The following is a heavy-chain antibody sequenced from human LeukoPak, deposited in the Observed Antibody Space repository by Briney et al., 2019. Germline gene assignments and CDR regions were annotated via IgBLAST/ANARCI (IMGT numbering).Heavy chain of an antibody. Sequence: SETLSLTCAVSGGSISSGGYSWSWIRQPPGTGLEWIGYIYHSGSTYYNPSLKSRVTISVDRSKNQFSLKLSSVTAADTAVYYCARDGVGVGYFDYWGQGTLVTVSS. CDR1: GGSISSGGYS. D-gene: IGHD3-10*01. CDR3: ARDGVGVGYFDY. V-gene: IGHV4-30-2*01. J-gene: IGHJ4*02. CDR2: IYHSGST.